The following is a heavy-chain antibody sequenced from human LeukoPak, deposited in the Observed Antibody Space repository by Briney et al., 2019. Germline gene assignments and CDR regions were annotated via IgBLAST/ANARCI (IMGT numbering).Heavy chain of an antibody. D-gene: IGHD6-6*01. CDR3: AKGMYSSSPQNWFDP. V-gene: IGHV3-23*01. CDR2: ISGSGGST. CDR1: GFTFSSYA. J-gene: IGHJ5*02. Sequence: PGGSLRLSCAASGFTFSSYAMSWVRQAPGKGLEWVSAISGSGGSTYYADSVKGRFTISRDNSKNTLYLQMNSLRAEDTAVYYCAKGMYSSSPQNWFDPWGQGTLVTVPS.